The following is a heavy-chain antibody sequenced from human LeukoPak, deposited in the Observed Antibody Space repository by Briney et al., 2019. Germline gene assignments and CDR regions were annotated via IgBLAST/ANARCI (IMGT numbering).Heavy chain of an antibody. CDR1: GGSISSYY. V-gene: IGHV4-59*01. D-gene: IGHD6-19*01. J-gene: IGHJ4*02. Sequence: SETLSLTCTVSGGSISSYYWSWIRQPPGKGLEWIGYIYYSGSTNYNPSLKSRVTISVDTSKNQFSLKLGSVTAADTAVYYCARSPTSGWYGVDYFDYWGQGTLVTVSS. CDR3: ARSPTSGWYGVDYFDY. CDR2: IYYSGST.